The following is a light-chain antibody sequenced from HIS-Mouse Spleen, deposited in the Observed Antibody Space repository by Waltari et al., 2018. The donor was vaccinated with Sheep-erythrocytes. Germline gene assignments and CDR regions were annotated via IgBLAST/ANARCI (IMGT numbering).Light chain of an antibody. CDR1: SSDVGGYNY. CDR2: DVS. V-gene: IGLV2-11*01. CDR3: CSYAGSYNHV. J-gene: IGLJ1*01. Sequence: QSALTQPRSVSGSPGQSVTISCTGTSSDVGGYNYASWYQQHPGKAPKLMIYDVSKRPPGVPDRVSGSKSGNTASLTISGLQAEDEADYYCCSYAGSYNHVFATGTKVTVL.